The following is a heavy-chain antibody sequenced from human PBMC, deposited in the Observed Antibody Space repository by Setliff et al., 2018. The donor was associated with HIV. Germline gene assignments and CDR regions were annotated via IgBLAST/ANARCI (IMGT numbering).Heavy chain of an antibody. CDR1: GFTFSSYA. Sequence: LRLSCAASGFTFSSYAMHWVRQAPGKGLEWVAVISYDGSNKYYADSVKGRFTISRDNSKNTLYLQMSSLGFEDTAMYYCVRDNSMTVGGTSGWWFDPWGQGTLVTVSS. CDR2: ISYDGSNK. V-gene: IGHV3-30*04. D-gene: IGHD3-3*01. J-gene: IGHJ5*02. CDR3: VRDNSMTVGGTSGWWFDP.